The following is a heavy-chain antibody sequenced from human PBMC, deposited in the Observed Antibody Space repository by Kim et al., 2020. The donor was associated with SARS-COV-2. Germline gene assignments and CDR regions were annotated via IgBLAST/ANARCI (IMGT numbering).Heavy chain of an antibody. J-gene: IGHJ4*02. Sequence: SVKVSCKASGGTFSSYAISWVRQAPGQGLEWMGGIIPIFGTANYAQKFQGRVTITADESTSTAYMELSSLRSEDTAVYYCARQCHYDDSSGYCIDYWGQGTLVTVSS. CDR2: IIPIFGTA. V-gene: IGHV1-69*13. CDR3: ARQCHYDDSSGYCIDY. D-gene: IGHD3-22*01. CDR1: GGTFSSYA.